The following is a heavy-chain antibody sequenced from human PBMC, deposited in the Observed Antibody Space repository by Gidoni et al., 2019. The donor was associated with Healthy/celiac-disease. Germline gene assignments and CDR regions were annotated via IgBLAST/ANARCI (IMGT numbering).Heavy chain of an antibody. J-gene: IGHJ4*02. CDR3: ARGGPYCSSTSCYGGWGELWFGENFDY. Sequence: QVQLVESGGGVVQPGRSLRLSCAASGFTFSSYAMHWVRPAPGTGLEWVAVISYDGSNKYYADSVKGRFTISRDNSKNTLYLQMNSLRAEDTAVYYCARGGPYCSSTSCYGGWGELWFGENFDYWGQGTLVTVSS. V-gene: IGHV3-30*04. D-gene: IGHD2-2*01. CDR1: GFTFSSYA. CDR2: ISYDGSNK.